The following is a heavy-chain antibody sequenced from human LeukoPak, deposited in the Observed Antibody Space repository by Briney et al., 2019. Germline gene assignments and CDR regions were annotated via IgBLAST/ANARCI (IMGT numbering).Heavy chain of an antibody. J-gene: IGHJ6*03. CDR1: GGSFSGYY. CDR3: AREGCTNGVCYTNYYYYMDV. D-gene: IGHD2-8*01. V-gene: IGHV4-34*01. CDR2: INHSGST. Sequence: NPSETLSLTCAVYGGSFSGYYWSWIRQPPGKGLEWIGEINHSGSTNYNPPLKSRVTISVDTSKNQFSLKLSSVTAADTAVYYCAREGCTNGVCYTNYYYYMDVWGKGTTVTVSS.